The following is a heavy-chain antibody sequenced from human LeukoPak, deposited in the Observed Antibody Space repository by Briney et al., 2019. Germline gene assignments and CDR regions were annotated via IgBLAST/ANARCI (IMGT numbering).Heavy chain of an antibody. Sequence: GGSLRLSCAASGFTFSNYAMSWVRQAPGKGLEWVSAISGSGGSTYYADSVKGRFTISRDNSKNTLYLQMNSLSAGDTAVYYCAKGPPEGPFDYWGQGTLVTVSS. CDR3: AKGPPEGPFDY. J-gene: IGHJ4*02. CDR2: ISGSGGST. V-gene: IGHV3-23*01. CDR1: GFTFSNYA.